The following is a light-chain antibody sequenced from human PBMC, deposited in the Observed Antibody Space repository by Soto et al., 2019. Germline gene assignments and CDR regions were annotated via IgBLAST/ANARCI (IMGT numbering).Light chain of an antibody. J-gene: IGKJ4*01. CDR3: QQSYTTPQT. CDR2: LAS. Sequence: DIQMTQSPSSLSASVGDRVTITCRASQSISTYLSWYQQKPGKAPKLLINLASTLQSGVPSRFSASGSGTSFTLAISSLQPEDFATYYCQQSYTTPQTFGGGTRVELE. V-gene: IGKV1-39*01. CDR1: QSISTY.